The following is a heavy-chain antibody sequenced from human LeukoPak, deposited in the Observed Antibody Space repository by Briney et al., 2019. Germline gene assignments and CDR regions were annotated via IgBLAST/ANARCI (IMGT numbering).Heavy chain of an antibody. CDR3: AREDGTAMGNDAFDI. J-gene: IGHJ3*02. D-gene: IGHD5-18*01. V-gene: IGHV3-11*04. Sequence: GGSLRLSCAASGFTFSDYYMTWIRQAPGKGLEWISYISSGGSTIYYADSVKGRFTISRDNAKNSLYLQMNSLRAEDTAVYYCAREDGTAMGNDAFDIWGQGTMVTVSS. CDR1: GFTFSDYY. CDR2: ISSGGSTI.